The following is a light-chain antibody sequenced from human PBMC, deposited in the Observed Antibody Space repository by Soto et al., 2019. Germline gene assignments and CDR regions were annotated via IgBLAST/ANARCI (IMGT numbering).Light chain of an antibody. CDR3: RSYAGSNSWV. J-gene: IGLJ1*01. CDR1: SSDVGGYNF. CDR2: EVS. Sequence: QSALTQPPSASGSPGQAVTISCTGSSSDVGGYNFVSWYQQHPGKAPKLIISEVSERPSGVPDRFSGSKSGNTASLTVSGLQAEDEADYYCRSYAGSNSWVFGTGTKVTVL. V-gene: IGLV2-8*01.